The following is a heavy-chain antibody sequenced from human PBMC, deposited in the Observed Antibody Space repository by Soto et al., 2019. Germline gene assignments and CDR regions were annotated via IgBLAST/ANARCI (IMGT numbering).Heavy chain of an antibody. CDR2: IYPGDSDT. D-gene: IGHD3-22*01. CDR3: PTHSYPSSGYYEFDY. V-gene: IGHV5-51*01. CDR1: GYSFTSYW. J-gene: IGHJ4*02. Sequence: GESLKISCKGSGYSFTSYWIGWVRQMPGKGLEWMGIIYPGDSDTRYSPSFQGQVTISADKSISTAYLQWSSLKASDTAMYYCPTHSYPSSGYYEFDYWGQGTLVTVSS.